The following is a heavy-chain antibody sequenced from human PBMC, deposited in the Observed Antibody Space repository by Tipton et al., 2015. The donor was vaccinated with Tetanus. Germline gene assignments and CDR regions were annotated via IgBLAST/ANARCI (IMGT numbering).Heavy chain of an antibody. D-gene: IGHD6-19*01. CDR1: GYTFTNYD. V-gene: IGHV1-8*01. CDR3: ARLVKQWLVPEDY. CDR2: MSPNSGNT. Sequence: QSGAEVKKPGASVKVSCKASGYTFTNYDINWVRQAPGQGLEWMGWMSPNSGNTGYAQKFQDRVTLTSDTSISTAYMELSGLRSDDTAVYFCARLVKQWLVPEDYWGQGTLVTVSS. J-gene: IGHJ4*02.